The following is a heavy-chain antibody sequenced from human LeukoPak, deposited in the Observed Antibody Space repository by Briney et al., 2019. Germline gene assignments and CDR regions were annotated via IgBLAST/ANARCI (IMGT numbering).Heavy chain of an antibody. V-gene: IGHV4-61*01. J-gene: IGHJ5*02. D-gene: IGHD6-19*01. Sequence: TSETLSLTCTVSGGSISSSSYYWSWIRQPPGKGLEWIGYIYYSGSTNYNPSLKSRVTISVDTSKNQFSLKLSSVTAADTAVYYCARAPVAGTMIWFDPWGQGTLVTVSS. CDR2: IYYSGST. CDR1: GGSISSSSYY. CDR3: ARAPVAGTMIWFDP.